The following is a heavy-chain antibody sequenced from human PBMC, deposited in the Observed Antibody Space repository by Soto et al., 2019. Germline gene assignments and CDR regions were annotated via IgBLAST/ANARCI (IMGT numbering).Heavy chain of an antibody. D-gene: IGHD4-17*01. CDR1: GYTFTSYG. V-gene: IGHV1-18*01. CDR3: ARDTPLYGDYVLEY. Sequence: QVQLVQSGAEVKKPGASVKVSCKASGYTFTSYGISWVRQAPGQGLEWMGWISAYNGNTNYAQKLQGRVTMTTDTSTSKADMELRSLRSDDTAVYYCARDTPLYGDYVLEYWGQGTLVTVSS. CDR2: ISAYNGNT. J-gene: IGHJ4*02.